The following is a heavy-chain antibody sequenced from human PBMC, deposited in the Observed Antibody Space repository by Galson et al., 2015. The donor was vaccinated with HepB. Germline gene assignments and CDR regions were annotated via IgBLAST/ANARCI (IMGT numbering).Heavy chain of an antibody. V-gene: IGHV1-8*01. J-gene: IGHJ6*02. Sequence: SVKVSCKASGYTFTNYDINWVRQATGQGLEWMGWMKPNSGNTGYAQRFQGRVTMTRNTSISTAYMELSSLRSEDTAVYFCARGGYGTSSSWYPYYYYGMDVWGQGTTATVSS. CDR2: MKPNSGNT. CDR3: ARGGYGTSSSWYPYYYYGMDV. D-gene: IGHD6-13*01. CDR1: GYTFTNYD.